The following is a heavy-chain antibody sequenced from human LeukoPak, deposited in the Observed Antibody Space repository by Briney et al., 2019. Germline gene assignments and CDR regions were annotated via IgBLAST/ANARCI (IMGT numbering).Heavy chain of an antibody. J-gene: IGHJ4*02. CDR3: ARGTESERWLQFYYFDY. Sequence: GASVKVSCKASGYTFTSYYMHWVRQAPGQGLEWMGIINPSGGSTSYAQKFQGRVTMTRDTSTSTVYMELSSLRSEDTAVYYCARGTESERWLQFYYFDYWGQGTLVTVSS. D-gene: IGHD5-24*01. V-gene: IGHV1-46*01. CDR2: INPSGGST. CDR1: GYTFTSYY.